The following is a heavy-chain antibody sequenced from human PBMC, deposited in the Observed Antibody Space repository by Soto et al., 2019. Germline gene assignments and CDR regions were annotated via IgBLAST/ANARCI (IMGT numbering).Heavy chain of an antibody. D-gene: IGHD2-2*01. CDR1: GGSISSGNYY. CDR2: NYYSGIT. CDR3: ARDLYQYYYYGMDV. V-gene: IGHV4-30-4*01. Sequence: QVQLQESGPGLVKPSQTLSLTCTVSGGSISSGNYYWSWIRQPPGKGLEWIGYNYYSGITYHNPSLKSRVTISVDTSKNQFSLKLSSVTAADTAVYYCARDLYQYYYYGMDVWGQGTTVTVSS. J-gene: IGHJ6*02.